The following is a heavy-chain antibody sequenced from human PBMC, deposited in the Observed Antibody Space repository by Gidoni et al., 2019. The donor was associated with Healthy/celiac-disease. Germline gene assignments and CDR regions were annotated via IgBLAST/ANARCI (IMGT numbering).Heavy chain of an antibody. CDR2: ISSSSSYI. CDR1: GFTFSRYS. J-gene: IGHJ5*02. V-gene: IGHV3-21*01. CDR3: AREAVDGWFDP. Sequence: EVQLVESVGGLVKPGGSLRLSCAASGFTFSRYSMNWVRQAQGKGLEWISSISSSSSYIYYADSVKGRFTISRDNAKNSLYLQMNSLRAEDTAVYYCAREAVDGWFDPWGQGTLVTVSS. D-gene: IGHD6-19*01.